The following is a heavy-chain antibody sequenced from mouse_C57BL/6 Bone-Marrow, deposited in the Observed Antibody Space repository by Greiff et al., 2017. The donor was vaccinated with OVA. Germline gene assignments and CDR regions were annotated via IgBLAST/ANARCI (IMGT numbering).Heavy chain of an antibody. V-gene: IGHV1-80*01. CDR3: ARGDGHWGYFDV. D-gene: IGHD2-3*01. CDR1: GYAFSSYW. CDR2: IYPGDGDT. Sequence: LQESGAELVKPGASVKISCKASGYAFSSYWMNWVKQRPGKGLEWIGQIYPGDGDTNYNGKFKGKATLTADKSSSTAYMQLSSLTSEDSAVYFCARGDGHWGYFDVWGTGTTVTVSS. J-gene: IGHJ1*03.